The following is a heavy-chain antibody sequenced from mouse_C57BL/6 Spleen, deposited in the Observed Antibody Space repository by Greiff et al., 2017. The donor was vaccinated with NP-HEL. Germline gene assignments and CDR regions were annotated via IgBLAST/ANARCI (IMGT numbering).Heavy chain of an antibody. CDR2: IYHGDGDT. CDR3: ARPNYDYYAMDY. V-gene: IGHV1-80*01. D-gene: IGHD1-1*02. J-gene: IGHJ4*01. CDR1: GYAFSSYW. Sequence: QVQLKQSGAELVKPGASVKISCKASGYAFSSYWMNWVKQRPGKGLEWIGQIYHGDGDTNYNGKFKGKATLTADKSSSTAYMQLSSLTSEDSAVYFCARPNYDYYAMDYWGQGTSVTVSS.